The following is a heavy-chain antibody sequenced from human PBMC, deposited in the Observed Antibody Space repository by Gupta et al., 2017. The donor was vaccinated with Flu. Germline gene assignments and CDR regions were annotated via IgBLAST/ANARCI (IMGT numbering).Heavy chain of an antibody. CDR3: AHLWSGYLYFDY. Sequence: ITLKESGPTLVKPTQTLTLTFTFSGFSLSTSGVGVAWIRHTPGKALEWIALIYWDDDKRYRPSLKSRLTITKDTSKNQVVLTMTNMDPVDTATYYCAHLWSGYLYFDYWGQGTLVTVSS. CDR2: IYWDDDK. V-gene: IGHV2-5*02. D-gene: IGHD3-3*01. CDR1: GFSLSTSGVG. J-gene: IGHJ4*02.